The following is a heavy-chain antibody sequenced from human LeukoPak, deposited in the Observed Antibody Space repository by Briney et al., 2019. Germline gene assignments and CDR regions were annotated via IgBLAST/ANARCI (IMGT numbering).Heavy chain of an antibody. J-gene: IGHJ4*02. CDR1: GFTFRSYA. CDR3: ARVWRESLLGAFPTFDY. V-gene: IGHV3-23*01. CDR2: ISGSGDST. D-gene: IGHD3-3*01. Sequence: PGGSLRLSCAASGFTFRSYAMNWVRQAPGKGLEWVSAISGSGDSTYYADSVKGRFTISRDNAKNSLYLQMNSLRAEDTAVYYCARVWRESLLGAFPTFDYWGQGTLVTVSS.